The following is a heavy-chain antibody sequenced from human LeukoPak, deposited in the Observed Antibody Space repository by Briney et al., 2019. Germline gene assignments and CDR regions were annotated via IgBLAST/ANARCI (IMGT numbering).Heavy chain of an antibody. J-gene: IGHJ4*02. CDR1: GFTFSSYA. CDR3: ASFSCGRGSTSCLYYFDY. CDR2: ISGSGGST. D-gene: IGHD2-2*01. V-gene: IGHV3-23*01. Sequence: GGSLRLSCAASGFTFSSYAMSWVRQAPGKGLEWVSAISGSGGSTYYADSVKGRFTISRDNSKNTLYLQMNSLRAEDTAVYYCASFSCGRGSTSCLYYFDYWGQGTLVTVSS.